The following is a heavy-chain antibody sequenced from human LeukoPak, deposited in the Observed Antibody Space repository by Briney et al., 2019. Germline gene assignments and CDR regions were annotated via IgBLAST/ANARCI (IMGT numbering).Heavy chain of an antibody. D-gene: IGHD2-15*01. V-gene: IGHV1-69*04. J-gene: IGHJ4*02. CDR2: IIPSLDIS. Sequence: GASVKVSCKASGGTFSSYAISWVRQAPGQGLEWMGRIIPSLDISNYAQKFQGRVTLSADKATTTTYMELTSLRSEDTAIYYCARDHCSPGTCLGGHWGQGTLVTVSS. CDR1: GGTFSSYA. CDR3: ARDHCSPGTCLGGH.